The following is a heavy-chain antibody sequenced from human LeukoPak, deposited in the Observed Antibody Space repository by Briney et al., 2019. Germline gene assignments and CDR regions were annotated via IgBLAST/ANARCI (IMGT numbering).Heavy chain of an antibody. V-gene: IGHV4-61*09. J-gene: IGHJ6*02. CDR3: ARQPPRYGMDV. CDR2: VYTSGST. Sequence: SQTLSLTCTVSAGSISSGRYYWTWIRQPAGEELEWIGHVYTSGSTNYNPSLKSRVTISVDSSKNQFSLKLSSVTAADTAVYYCARQPPRYGMDVWGQGTTVTVSS. CDR1: AGSISSGRYY.